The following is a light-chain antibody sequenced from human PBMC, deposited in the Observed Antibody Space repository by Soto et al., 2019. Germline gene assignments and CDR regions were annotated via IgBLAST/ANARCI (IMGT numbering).Light chain of an antibody. CDR2: DAS. Sequence: EIVLTQSPATLSLSPGERATLSCRASQSVSSYLAWYQQKPGQAPRLLIYDASNRATRIPARFSGSGSGTDFTLTISSLEPEDFAVYYCQQRSNLPPVLTFGGGTKVEIK. V-gene: IGKV3-11*01. CDR3: QQRSNLPPVLT. CDR1: QSVSSY. J-gene: IGKJ4*01.